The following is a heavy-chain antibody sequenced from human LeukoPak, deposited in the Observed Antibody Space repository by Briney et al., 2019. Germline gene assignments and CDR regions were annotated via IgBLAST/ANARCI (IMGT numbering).Heavy chain of an antibody. CDR3: ASTWGHYYDSSGYYALSFDY. Sequence: GGSLRLSCAASGFTFSSFGMHWVRQAPGQGLEWVSYISSSSSTIYYADSVKGRFTISRDNAKNSLYLQMNSLRAEDTAVYYCASTWGHYYDSSGYYALSFDYWGQGTLVTVSS. CDR1: GFTFSSFG. CDR2: ISSSSSTI. D-gene: IGHD3-22*01. J-gene: IGHJ4*02. V-gene: IGHV3-48*01.